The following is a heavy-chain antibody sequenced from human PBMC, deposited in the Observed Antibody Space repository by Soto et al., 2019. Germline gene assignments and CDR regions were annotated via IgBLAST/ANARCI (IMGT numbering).Heavy chain of an antibody. CDR2: ISSSSSYI. D-gene: IGHD6-6*01. CDR3: ARDLYSSSARYFDY. J-gene: IGHJ4*02. Sequence: EVQLVESGGGLVKPGGSLRLSCAASGFTFSSYGMNWVRQAPGKGLEWVSSISSSSSYIYYADSVKGRFTISRDNAKNSLYLQMNSLRAEDTAVYYCARDLYSSSARYFDYWGQGTLVTVSS. V-gene: IGHV3-21*01. CDR1: GFTFSSYG.